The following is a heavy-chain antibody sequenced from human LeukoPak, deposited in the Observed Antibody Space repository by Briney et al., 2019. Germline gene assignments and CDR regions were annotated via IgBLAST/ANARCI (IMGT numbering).Heavy chain of an antibody. Sequence: PGGSLRLSCAASGFTFSSYSMSWVRQAPGKGLEWVSGISGSGYSTYYADSVKGRFTISRDNSKSTLYLQMNSLRAEDTAVYYCAKDFRIYGDSEGYFDYWGQGTLVTVSS. J-gene: IGHJ4*02. D-gene: IGHD4-17*01. CDR1: GFTFSSYS. CDR3: AKDFRIYGDSEGYFDY. CDR2: ISGSGYST. V-gene: IGHV3-23*01.